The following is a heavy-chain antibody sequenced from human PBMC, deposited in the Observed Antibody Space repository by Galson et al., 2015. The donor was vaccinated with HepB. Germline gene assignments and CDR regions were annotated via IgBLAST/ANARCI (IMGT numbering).Heavy chain of an antibody. Sequence: SLRLSCAASGFTFSSYWMSWVRQAPGKGLEWVANIKQDGSEKYYVDSVKGRFTISRDNAKNSLYLQMNSLRAEDTAVYYCARSSGYDYILYYYYYMDVWGKGTTVTVSS. CDR2: IKQDGSEK. J-gene: IGHJ6*03. D-gene: IGHD5-12*01. CDR1: GFTFSSYW. V-gene: IGHV3-7*01. CDR3: ARSSGYDYILYYYYYMDV.